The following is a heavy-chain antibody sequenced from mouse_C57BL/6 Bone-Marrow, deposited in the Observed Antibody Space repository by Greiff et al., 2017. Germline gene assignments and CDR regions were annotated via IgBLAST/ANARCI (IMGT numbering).Heavy chain of an antibody. V-gene: IGHV5-17*01. Sequence: EVKLVESGGGLVKPGGSLKLSCAASGFTFSDYGMHWVRQAPEKGLEWVAYISSGNSTIYYADTVKGRFTISRDNAKNTLFLQMTSLRSEDTAMYYCARSGFYYGYFDYWGQGTTLTVSS. CDR1: GFTFSDYG. CDR2: ISSGNSTI. J-gene: IGHJ2*01. CDR3: ARSGFYYGYFDY. D-gene: IGHD2-1*01.